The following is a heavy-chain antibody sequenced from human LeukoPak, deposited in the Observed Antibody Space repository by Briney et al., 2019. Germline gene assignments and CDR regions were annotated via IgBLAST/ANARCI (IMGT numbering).Heavy chain of an antibody. CDR2: ISGSGGST. CDR1: GFTFSSYG. D-gene: IGHD3-22*01. CDR3: AKASSGYYGGFDY. V-gene: IGHV3-23*01. J-gene: IGHJ4*02. Sequence: GGSLRLSCAASGFTFSSYGMSWVRQAPGKGLEWVSAISGSGGSTYYADSVKGRFTISRDNSKNTLYLQMNSLRAEDTAVYYCAKASSGYYGGFDYWGQGTLVTVSS.